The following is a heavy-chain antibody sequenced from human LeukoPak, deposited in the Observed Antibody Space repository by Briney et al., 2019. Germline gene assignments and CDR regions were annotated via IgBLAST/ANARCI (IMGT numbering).Heavy chain of an antibody. CDR3: TREPYP. CDR1: GGSINNYY. CDR2: IYSSGSA. V-gene: IGHV4-4*07. Sequence: SETLSLTCTVSGGSINNYYWSWIRQPAGKGLEWIGRIYSSGSATYNPSLKSRVTMSGDTSKNQLSLTLSFVTAADTAVYYCTREPYPWGQGTLVIVSS. J-gene: IGHJ5*02.